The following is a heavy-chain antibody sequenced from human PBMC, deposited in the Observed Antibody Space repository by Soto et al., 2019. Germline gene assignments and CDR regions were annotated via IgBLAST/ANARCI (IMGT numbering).Heavy chain of an antibody. Sequence: SETLSLTCTVSGGSISSYYWSWIRQPPGKGLEWIGYIYYSGSTNYNPSLKSRVTISVDTSKNQFSLKLSSVTAADTAVYYCARVAPDYGGNFNFDYWGQGTLVT. D-gene: IGHD4-17*01. CDR3: ARVAPDYGGNFNFDY. CDR2: IYYSGST. CDR1: GGSISSYY. V-gene: IGHV4-59*01. J-gene: IGHJ4*02.